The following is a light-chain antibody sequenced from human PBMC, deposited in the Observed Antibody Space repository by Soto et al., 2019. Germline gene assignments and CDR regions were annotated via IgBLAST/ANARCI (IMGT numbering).Light chain of an antibody. CDR2: TAS. V-gene: IGKV1-39*01. CDR1: QSISSY. CDR3: HQSYTSIT. Sequence: DIEVTQSPSSLSASVGDRVTITCRASQSISSYLNWYQQKPGKAPKLLIYTASNLQSGVPSRFSGSGSGTDFTLTISSLQPEDFATYYCHQSYTSITFGQGTRLEI. J-gene: IGKJ5*01.